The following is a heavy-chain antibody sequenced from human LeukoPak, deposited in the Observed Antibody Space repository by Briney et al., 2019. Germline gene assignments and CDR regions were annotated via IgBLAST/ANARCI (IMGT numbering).Heavy chain of an antibody. D-gene: IGHD3-3*01. J-gene: IGHJ4*02. V-gene: IGHV3-74*01. Sequence: GGSLRLSCAASGFDFSSNWMHWVRHAPGQGLVWVSRIKGDGISTNYADSVKGRFTVSRDIAKNTLYLQMNSLRAEDTGVYYCAKDHYWSIDYWGRGTLVTVSS. CDR3: AKDHYWSIDY. CDR2: IKGDGIST. CDR1: GFDFSSNW.